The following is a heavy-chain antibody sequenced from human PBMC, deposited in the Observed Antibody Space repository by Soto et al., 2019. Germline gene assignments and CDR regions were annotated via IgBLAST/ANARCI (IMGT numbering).Heavy chain of an antibody. CDR2: ISGSGGST. CDR1: GFTFSSYA. CDR3: AKAYCGGDCYSFPTLPLGY. D-gene: IGHD2-21*01. J-gene: IGHJ4*02. V-gene: IGHV3-23*01. Sequence: GGSLRLSCAASGFTFSSYAMSWVRQAPGKGLEWVSAISGSGGSTYYADSVKGRFTISRDNSKNTLYLQMNSLRAEDTAVYYCAKAYCGGDCYSFPTLPLGYWGQGTLVTVSS.